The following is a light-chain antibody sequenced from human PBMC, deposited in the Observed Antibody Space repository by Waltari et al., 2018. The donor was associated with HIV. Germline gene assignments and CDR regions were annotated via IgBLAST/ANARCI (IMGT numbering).Light chain of an antibody. J-gene: IGLJ3*02. Sequence: QTVVTQEPSLTVSPGGTVTLTCASSTGAVTSAYYPNLFQQKPGQAPKSLIYNTHNKRSWTPARFSGSLLGAKAALTLSGAKPEDEAEYYCLLYFGAGRPWVFGGGTTLTVL. CDR2: NTH. CDR1: TGAVTSAYY. V-gene: IGLV7-43*01. CDR3: LLYFGAGRPWV.